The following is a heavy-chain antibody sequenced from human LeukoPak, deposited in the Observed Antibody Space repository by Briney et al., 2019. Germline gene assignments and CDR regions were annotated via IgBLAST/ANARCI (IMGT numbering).Heavy chain of an antibody. D-gene: IGHD2-15*01. J-gene: IGHJ5*02. Sequence: PSETLSLTCTVSGGSISSGGYYWSWIRQHPGKGLVWIGYIYYSGSTYYNPSLKSRVTISVDTSKNQFSLKLSSVTAADTAVYYCARDRVVVVVAATLHWFDPWGQGTLVTVSS. CDR3: ARDRVVVVVAATLHWFDP. CDR2: IYYSGST. CDR1: GGSISSGGYY. V-gene: IGHV4-31*03.